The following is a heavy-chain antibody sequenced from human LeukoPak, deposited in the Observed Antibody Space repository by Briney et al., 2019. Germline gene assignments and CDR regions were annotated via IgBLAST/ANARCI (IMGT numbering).Heavy chain of an antibody. J-gene: IGHJ4*02. V-gene: IGHV3-7*01. D-gene: IGHD3-3*01. CDR3: ARARSYDFWSGYLNDY. CDR1: GFNFSIYW. CDR2: IKQDGSDK. Sequence: GGSLRLSCVASGFNFSIYWMSWVRQAPGKGLEWVANIKQDGSDKYYVDSVKGRFTISKDNAKNSLYLQMNSLRAEDTAVYYCARARSYDFWSGYLNDYWGQGTLVTVSS.